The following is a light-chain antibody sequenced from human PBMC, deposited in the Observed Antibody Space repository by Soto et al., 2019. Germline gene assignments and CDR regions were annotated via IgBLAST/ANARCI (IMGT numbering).Light chain of an antibody. V-gene: IGKV1-39*01. Sequence: DHQMTQAPSSLSASFRDRSTLTCRTSQSISSYLNWYQQKPGKAPKLLIYAASSLQSGVPSRFSGSGSGTDFTLTISSLQPEDFATYYCQQSYSTTRTFGQGTKV. CDR1: QSISSY. CDR2: AAS. CDR3: QQSYSTTRT. J-gene: IGKJ1*01.